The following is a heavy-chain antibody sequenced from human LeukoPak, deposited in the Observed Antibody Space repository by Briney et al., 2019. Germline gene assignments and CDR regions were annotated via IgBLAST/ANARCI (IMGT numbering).Heavy chain of an antibody. CDR3: ARPRLATNDLDCSSTSCYTHPFDY. CDR1: GGSFSCYY. V-gene: IGHV4-34*01. D-gene: IGHD2-2*02. J-gene: IGHJ4*02. Sequence: SETLSLTCAVYGGSFSCYYWSWIRQPPGKGLEWIGEINHSGSTNYNPPLKSRVTISVDTSKNQSSLKLSSVAAADTAVYYCARPRLATNDLDCSSTSCYTHPFDYWGQGTLVTVSS. CDR2: INHSGST.